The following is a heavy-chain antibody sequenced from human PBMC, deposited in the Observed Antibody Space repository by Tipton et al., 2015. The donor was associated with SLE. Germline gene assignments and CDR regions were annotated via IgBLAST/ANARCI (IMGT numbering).Heavy chain of an antibody. J-gene: IGHJ3*02. CDR1: GFTFSSYE. CDR3: ARTGIRDAFDI. Sequence: SLRLSCAASGFTFSSYEMNWVRQAPGKGLEWVSYISSSGSTIYYADSVKGRFTISRDNAKNSLYLQMNSLRAEDTAVYYCARTGIRDAFDIWGQGTMVTVSS. CDR2: ISSSGSTI. V-gene: IGHV3-48*03. D-gene: IGHD3-10*01.